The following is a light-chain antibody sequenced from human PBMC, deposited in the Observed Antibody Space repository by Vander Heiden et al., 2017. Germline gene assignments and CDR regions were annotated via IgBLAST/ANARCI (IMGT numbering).Light chain of an antibody. Sequence: SYELTQPLPVSVALGQTARITCGGNNIGTKNVHWYQQRPGQAPVLVIYRDSNRPSGIHERFSGSNSGNTATLTISRAQAGDEADYYCQVWDSSTWVFGGGTKLTVL. CDR2: RDS. J-gene: IGLJ3*02. CDR1: NIGTKN. CDR3: QVWDSSTWV. V-gene: IGLV3-9*01.